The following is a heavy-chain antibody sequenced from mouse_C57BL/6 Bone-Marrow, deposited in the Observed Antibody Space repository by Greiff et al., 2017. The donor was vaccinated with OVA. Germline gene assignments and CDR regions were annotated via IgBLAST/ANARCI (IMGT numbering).Heavy chain of an antibody. CDR1: GYTFTSYW. CDR2: IDPSDSYT. V-gene: IGHV1-50*01. CDR3: ARENYGSSEDAMDY. Sequence: QVQLQQSGPELVKPGASVKLSCKASGYTFTSYWMQWVKQRPGQGLEWIGEIDPSDSYTNYNQKFKGKATLTVDTSSSTAYMQLSSLTSEDSAVYYCARENYGSSEDAMDYWGQGTSVTVSS. J-gene: IGHJ4*01. D-gene: IGHD1-1*01.